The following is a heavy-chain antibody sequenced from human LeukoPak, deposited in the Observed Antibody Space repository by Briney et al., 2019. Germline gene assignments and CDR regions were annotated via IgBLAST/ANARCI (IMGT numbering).Heavy chain of an antibody. J-gene: IGHJ2*01. Sequence: PSQTLSLTCTVSGGPISSGSYYWSWIRQPAGKGLEWIGRIYTSGSTNYNPSLKSRVTISVDTSKNQFSLKLSSVTAADTAVYYCARVRGYSYGYRLYFDLWGRGTLVTVSS. CDR1: GGPISSGSYY. CDR3: ARVRGYSYGYRLYFDL. CDR2: IYTSGST. D-gene: IGHD5-18*01. V-gene: IGHV4-61*02.